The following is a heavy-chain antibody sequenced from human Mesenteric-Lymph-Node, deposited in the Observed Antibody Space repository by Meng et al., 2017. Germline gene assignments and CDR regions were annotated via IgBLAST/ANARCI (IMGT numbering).Heavy chain of an antibody. CDR1: GITFGNHW. V-gene: IGHV3-74*03. CDR2: LYGDASDI. J-gene: IGHJ4*02. D-gene: IGHD2-21*01. Sequence: EQVVESGGGLVQPGGSLRLSCAASGITFGNHWMHWVRQVPGKGLVWVARLYGDASDIQYADFVKGRFTISRDNAKNTLYLQMNSLRAEDTAVYYCARETYWSLGSWGQGTLVTVSS. CDR3: ARETYWSLGS.